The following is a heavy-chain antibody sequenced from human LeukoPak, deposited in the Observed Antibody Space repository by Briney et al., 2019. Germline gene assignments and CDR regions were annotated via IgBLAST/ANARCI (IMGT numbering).Heavy chain of an antibody. CDR3: ASTFYGDSPPY. J-gene: IGHJ4*02. D-gene: IGHD4-17*01. V-gene: IGHV3-21*01. CDR1: GFTFSSDS. Sequence: GGSLRLSCTGSGFTFSSDSMSWVRQAPGRGLEWVSSISSRSDYIYYADSVKGRFTISRDNAKNSLFLQMNSLRAEDTAVYYCASTFYGDSPPYWGQGTLVTVSS. CDR2: ISSRSDYI.